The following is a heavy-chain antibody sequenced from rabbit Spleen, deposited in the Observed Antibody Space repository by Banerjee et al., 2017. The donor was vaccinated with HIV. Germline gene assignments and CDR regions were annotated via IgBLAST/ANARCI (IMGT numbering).Heavy chain of an antibody. D-gene: IGHD6-1*01. V-gene: IGHV1S40*01. CDR2: ISGGSGRT. CDR3: ARETKWSVDACDL. J-gene: IGHJ4*01. CDR1: GFSFSSGHY. Sequence: QQLVESGGGLVKPGASLTLTCKASGFSFSSGHYMCWVRQAPGKGLVWIACISGGSGRTWSASGAKGRSTISRISSTTGILQMTSLTAADTATFFCARETKWSVDACDLGGPGTLVTVS.